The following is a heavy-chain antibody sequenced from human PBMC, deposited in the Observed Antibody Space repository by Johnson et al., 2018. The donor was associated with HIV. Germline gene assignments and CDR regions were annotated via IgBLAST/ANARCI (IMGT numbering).Heavy chain of an antibody. CDR3: ARDKQLDPLCGDCSGALDI. CDR1: GCTFSSYD. CDR2: IGSAGDT. D-gene: IGHD2-21*02. J-gene: IGHJ3*02. Sequence: VQLVESGGGVVQPGRSLRLSCAASGCTFSSYDMHWVRQATGKGLEWVSAIGSAGDTYYPDSVKGRFTILRDNSKNTLYLQMNSLSAEDTAVYYCARDKQLDPLCGDCSGALDIWGQGTMVTVSS. V-gene: IGHV3-13*01.